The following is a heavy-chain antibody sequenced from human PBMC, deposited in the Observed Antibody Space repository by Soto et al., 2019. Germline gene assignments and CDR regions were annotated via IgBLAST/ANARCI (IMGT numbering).Heavy chain of an antibody. J-gene: IGHJ6*02. CDR3: ARDMYDFWSGAHYYYGMDV. D-gene: IGHD3-3*01. CDR2: INPNSGGT. V-gene: IGHV1-2*02. CDR1: GYTFTGYY. Sequence: GASVKVSCKASGYTFTGYYMHWVRQAPGQVLEWMGWINPNSGGTNYAQKFQGRVTMTRDTSISTAYMELSRLRSDDTAVYYCARDMYDFWSGAHYYYGMDVWGQGTTVTVSS.